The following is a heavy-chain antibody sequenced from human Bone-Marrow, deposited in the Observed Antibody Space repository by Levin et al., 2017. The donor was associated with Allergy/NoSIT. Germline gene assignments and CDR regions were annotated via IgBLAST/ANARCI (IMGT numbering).Heavy chain of an antibody. CDR2: INHSGST. CDR1: GGSFTGYF. D-gene: IGHD3-10*01. Sequence: NASETLSLTCAVDGGSFTGYFWTWIRQPPGKGLEWIGEINHSGSTKYNPSLTSRVTISVDTSKKEFSLNLSSVTAADTAVFYCARGGRWSFSYYFDYWGQGTRVTVSS. V-gene: IGHV4-34*01. J-gene: IGHJ4*02. CDR3: ARGGRWSFSYYFDY.